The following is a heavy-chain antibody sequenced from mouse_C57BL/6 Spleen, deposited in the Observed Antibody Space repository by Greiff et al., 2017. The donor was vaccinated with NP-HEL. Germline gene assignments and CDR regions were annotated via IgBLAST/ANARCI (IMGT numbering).Heavy chain of an antibody. CDR3: ARASNYYGSRRAWFAY. Sequence: EVQLQQSGPELVKPGASVKISCKASGYSFTGYYMNWVKQSPEKSLEWIGEINPSTGGTTYNQKFKAKATLTVDKSSSTAYMQLKSLTSEDSAVYYCARASNYYGSRRAWFAYWGQGTLVTVSA. D-gene: IGHD1-1*01. J-gene: IGHJ3*01. CDR1: GYSFTGYY. CDR2: INPSTGGT. V-gene: IGHV1-42*01.